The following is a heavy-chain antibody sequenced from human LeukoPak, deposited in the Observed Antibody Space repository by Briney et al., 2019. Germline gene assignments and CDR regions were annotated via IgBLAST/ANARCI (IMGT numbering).Heavy chain of an antibody. CDR3: ARASTAAALAY. D-gene: IGHD6-13*01. Sequence: SETLSLTRTVSGGSISSYFWSWIRQPPGKGLEWSGYIYYSGSTNYNPSLKRRVTISVDTSKNQFSLKLSSVTAADTAVYYCARASTAAALAYWGQGTLVTVSS. CDR1: GGSISSYF. V-gene: IGHV4-59*08. CDR2: IYYSGST. J-gene: IGHJ4*02.